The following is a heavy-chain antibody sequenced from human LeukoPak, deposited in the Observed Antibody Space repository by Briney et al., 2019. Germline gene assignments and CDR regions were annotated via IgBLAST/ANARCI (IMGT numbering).Heavy chain of an antibody. J-gene: IGHJ4*02. Sequence: SQTLSLTCTVSGGSISSGGYYWSWIRQPPGKGLEWIGYIYHSGSTYYNPSLKSRVTISVDTSKNQFSLKLSSVTAADTAVYYCVANGWYCLEYWGRGALVTVSS. CDR2: IYHSGST. V-gene: IGHV4-30-2*01. CDR3: VANGWYCLEY. CDR1: GGSISSGGYY. D-gene: IGHD6-19*01.